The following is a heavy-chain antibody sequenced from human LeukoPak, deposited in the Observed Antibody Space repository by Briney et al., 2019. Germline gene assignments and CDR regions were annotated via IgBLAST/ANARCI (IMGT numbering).Heavy chain of an antibody. Sequence: SETLSLTCAVSGGSISSGGYSWSWIRQPPGKGLEWIGYIYHSGSTYYNPSLKSRVTISVDRSKNQFSLKLSSVTAADTAVYYCAREDGGSGSLDYWGQGTLVTVSS. CDR3: AREDGGSGSLDY. V-gene: IGHV4-30-2*01. J-gene: IGHJ4*02. CDR2: IYHSGST. CDR1: GGSISSGGYS. D-gene: IGHD3-10*01.